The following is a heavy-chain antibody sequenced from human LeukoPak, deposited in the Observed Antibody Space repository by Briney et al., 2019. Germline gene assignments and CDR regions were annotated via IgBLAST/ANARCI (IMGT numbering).Heavy chain of an antibody. J-gene: IGHJ3*02. CDR1: GGSLSSYY. D-gene: IGHD3-10*01. CDR3: TRDTPSRRGAFDI. CDR2: IYYSGST. Sequence: PSETLSLTCTVSGGSLSSYYWSWIRQPPGKGLEWIGFIYYSGSTNYNPSLKSRVTISVDMSKNHFFLKLSSVTAADTAVYYCTRDTPSRRGAFDIWGQGTMVTVSS. V-gene: IGHV4-59*01.